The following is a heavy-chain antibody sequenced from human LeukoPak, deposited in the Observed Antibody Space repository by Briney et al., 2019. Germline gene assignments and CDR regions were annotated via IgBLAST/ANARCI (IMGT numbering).Heavy chain of an antibody. D-gene: IGHD3-10*01. CDR3: ARKGPSWFGELPLYYYYGMDV. Sequence: PGGSLRLSCAASGFTFSSYWMSWVRQAPGKGLEWVANIKQEGSEKYYVDSVKGRFTISGDNAKNSLFLQMNSLRAEDTAVYYCARKGPSWFGELPLYYYYGMDVWGQGTTVTVSS. CDR1: GFTFSSYW. V-gene: IGHV3-7*01. J-gene: IGHJ6*02. CDR2: IKQEGSEK.